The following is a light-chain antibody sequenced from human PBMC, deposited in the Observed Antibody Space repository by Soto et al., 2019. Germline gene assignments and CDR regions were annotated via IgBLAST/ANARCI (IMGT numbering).Light chain of an antibody. CDR3: QVWYSSDNHVV. Sequence: SYELTQPPSVSVAPGQTARITCGGSKLGSESVHWYRQKPGQAPVLVVYDDSDRPSGIPERFSGSNSGHTATLTINRVEAGDEADYYCQVWYSSDNHVVFGGGTKLTVL. CDR2: DDS. CDR1: KLGSES. J-gene: IGLJ3*02. V-gene: IGLV3-21*02.